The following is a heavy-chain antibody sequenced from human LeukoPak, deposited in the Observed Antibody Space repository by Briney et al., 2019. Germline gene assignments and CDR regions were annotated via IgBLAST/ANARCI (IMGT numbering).Heavy chain of an antibody. CDR2: IHYNGIT. D-gene: IGHD1-26*01. J-gene: IGHJ4*02. V-gene: IGHV4-59*08. CDR3: ARHISSGGTYAHFDY. Sequence: SETLSLTCTVSGGSISNYYWNWIRQPPGKGLEWIGYIHYNGITNYNPSLKSRVTMSLDTSKNQVSLKLNSVTAADTAVYYCARHISSGGTYAHFDYWGQGTLVTVSS. CDR1: GGSISNYY.